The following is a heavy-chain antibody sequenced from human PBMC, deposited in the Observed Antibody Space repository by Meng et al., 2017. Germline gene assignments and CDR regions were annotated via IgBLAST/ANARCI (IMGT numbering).Heavy chain of an antibody. Sequence: QGQRQESGPGLVKPSPTLSLTWTVSGGSISSGGYYWSWIRQHPGKGLEWIGYIYYSGSTYYNPSLKSRVTISVDTSKNQFSLKLSSVTAADTAVYYCARDLHYGSGSYNWFDPWGQGTLVTVSS. CDR1: GGSISSGGYY. D-gene: IGHD3-10*01. CDR3: ARDLHYGSGSYNWFDP. V-gene: IGHV4-31*02. J-gene: IGHJ5*02. CDR2: IYYSGST.